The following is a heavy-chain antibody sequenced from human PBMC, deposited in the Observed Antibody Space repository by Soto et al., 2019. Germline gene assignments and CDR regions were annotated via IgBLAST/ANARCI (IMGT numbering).Heavy chain of an antibody. Sequence: GGSLRLSCAASGFTFSSYGMHWVRQAPGKGLEWVAVILYDGSKKYYADSMKGRFTISRDNSKNTLYLQMNSLRAEDTALYYCAKDRGALRWSEEHFYFDYWGQGTLVTVSS. CDR2: ILYDGSKK. V-gene: IGHV3-30*18. CDR1: GFTFSSYG. D-gene: IGHD4-17*01. CDR3: AKDRGALRWSEEHFYFDY. J-gene: IGHJ4*02.